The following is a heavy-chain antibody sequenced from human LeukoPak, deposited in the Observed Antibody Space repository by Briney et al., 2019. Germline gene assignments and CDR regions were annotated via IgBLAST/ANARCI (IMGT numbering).Heavy chain of an antibody. CDR1: GFTFSSYA. J-gene: IGHJ4*02. D-gene: IGHD2-21*02. CDR2: ISGSGGST. V-gene: IGHV3-23*01. Sequence: PGGSLRLSCAASGFTFSSYAASWVRQAPGKGLEWVSVISGSGGSTYYADSVKGRFTISRDNSKNTLYLQMNSLRAEDTAVYYCAKGADCGGDCWYFDYWGQGTLVTVSS. CDR3: AKGADCGGDCWYFDY.